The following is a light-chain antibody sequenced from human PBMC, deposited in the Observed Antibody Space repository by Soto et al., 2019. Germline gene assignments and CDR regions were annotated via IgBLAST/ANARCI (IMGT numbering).Light chain of an antibody. V-gene: IGKV2D-29*02. CDR3: MQSTQLPPT. Sequence: DIVMTQSPLSLPVTPGEPASISCKSSQSLLHITGETFLFWYLQKPGQSPQXXIYEVSTRVSGVPDRFSGSGSGTDFTLEISRVETDDVGIYYCMQSTQLPPTFGQGTRLEIK. J-gene: IGKJ5*01. CDR1: QSLLHITGETF. CDR2: EVS.